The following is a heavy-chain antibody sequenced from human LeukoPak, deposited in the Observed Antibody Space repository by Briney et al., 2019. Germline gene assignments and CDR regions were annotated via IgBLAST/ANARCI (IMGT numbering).Heavy chain of an antibody. CDR2: INPNSGGT. J-gene: IGHJ4*02. Sequence: ASVKVSCKASGGTFSSYAISWVRQAPGQGLEWMGWINPNSGGTNYAQKFQGRVTMTRDTSISTAYMELSRLRSDDTAVYYCARARWLQATDYWGQGTLVTVSS. CDR3: ARARWLQATDY. D-gene: IGHD5-24*01. CDR1: GGTFSSYA. V-gene: IGHV1-2*02.